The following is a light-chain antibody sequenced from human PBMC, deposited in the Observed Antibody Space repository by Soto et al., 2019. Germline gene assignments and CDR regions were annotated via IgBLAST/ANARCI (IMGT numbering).Light chain of an antibody. CDR2: GAS. CDR1: QSIRSN. J-gene: IGKJ3*01. CDR3: QQYKDWPPT. Sequence: EIVMTQSPATLSVSPGERATLSCRASQSIRSNLAWYQQKPGQAPRLLIDGASTRATGIPARFSGSGSGTDFTLTISSLHSEDLAVYYCQQYKDWPPTFGPGTKVDVK. V-gene: IGKV3-15*01.